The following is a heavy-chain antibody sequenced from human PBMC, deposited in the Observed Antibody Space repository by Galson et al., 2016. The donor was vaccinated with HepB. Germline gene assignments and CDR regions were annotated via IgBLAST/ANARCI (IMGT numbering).Heavy chain of an antibody. V-gene: IGHV3-33*01. CDR3: ARDRWGDCSTTTCSHLDY. D-gene: IGHD2-15*01. Sequence: SLRLSCAASGFTFSRFGTHWVRQAPGKGLESVAVIWFDGRDAYYGDSVKGRFTISKDNSKNTLYLQMNSLRVEDKAVYYCARDRWGDCSTTTCSHLDYWGQGTLVTVSS. CDR2: IWFDGRDA. CDR1: GFTFSRFG. J-gene: IGHJ4*02.